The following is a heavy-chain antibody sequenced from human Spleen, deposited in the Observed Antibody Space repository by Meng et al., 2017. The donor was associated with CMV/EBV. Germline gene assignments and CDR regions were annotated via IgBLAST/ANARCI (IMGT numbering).Heavy chain of an antibody. J-gene: IGHJ4*02. D-gene: IGHD7-27*01. CDR1: GYGFTAYY. CDR3: ARDNNWGPDY. Sequence: ASVKVSCKASGYGFTAYYFHWVRQAPGQGLEWMGWINPNSGDTNYAQKFQGRVTMTRDTSISTVFMELSSLTSDDTAVYYCARDNNWGPDYWGQGTLVTVSS. CDR2: INPNSGDT. V-gene: IGHV1-2*02.